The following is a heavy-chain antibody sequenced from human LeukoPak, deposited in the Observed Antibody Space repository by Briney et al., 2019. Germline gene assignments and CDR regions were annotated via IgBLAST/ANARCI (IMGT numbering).Heavy chain of an antibody. CDR2: IGTTSSSI. CDR1: GFTFTSYT. D-gene: IGHD3/OR15-3a*01. J-gene: IGHJ3*02. CDR3: ARVHWTDGAFDI. Sequence: GGSLRLSCATSGFTFTSYTMNWIRQAPGKGLEWVSSIGTTSSSIYYADSVRGRFTISRDNARNSLYLQMNSLRAEDTAVYYCARVHWTDGAFDIWGQGTMVTVSS. V-gene: IGHV3-21*01.